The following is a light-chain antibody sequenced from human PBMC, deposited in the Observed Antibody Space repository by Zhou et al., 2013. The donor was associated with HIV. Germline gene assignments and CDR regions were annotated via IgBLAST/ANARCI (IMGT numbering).Light chain of an antibody. CDR3: QQRGNWPIT. CDR1: QSVSSSY. J-gene: IGKJ5*01. Sequence: ENVLTQSPGTLSLSPGERATLSCRASQSVSSSYLAWYQQKPGQAPRLLIYDASNRATGIPARFSGSGSGTDFTLTISSLEAEDFAVYYCQQRGNWPITFGQGTRLEIK. V-gene: IGKV3D-20*02. CDR2: DAS.